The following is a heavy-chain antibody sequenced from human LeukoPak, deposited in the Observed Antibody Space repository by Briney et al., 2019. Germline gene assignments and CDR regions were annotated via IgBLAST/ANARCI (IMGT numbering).Heavy chain of an antibody. Sequence: GGSLRLSCAASGFTFSSYWMHWVRQAPGKGLVWVSRINSDGSSTSYADSVKGRFTISRDNAKNTLYLQMNSLRAEDTAVYYCARDLTPSLGYCSSTSCYSNNWLDPWGQGTLVTVSS. D-gene: IGHD2-2*01. V-gene: IGHV3-74*01. CDR1: GFTFSSYW. CDR3: ARDLTPSLGYCSSTSCYSNNWLDP. CDR2: INSDGSST. J-gene: IGHJ5*02.